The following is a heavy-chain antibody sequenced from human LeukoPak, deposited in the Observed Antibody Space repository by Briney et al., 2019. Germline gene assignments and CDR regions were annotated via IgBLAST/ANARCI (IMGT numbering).Heavy chain of an antibody. CDR2: IYYTGST. CDR3: ARGGVSSRRDYFDY. CDR1: GGSISSSLYY. V-gene: IGHV4-39*07. D-gene: IGHD6-13*01. Sequence: SETLSLTCTVSGGSISSSLYYWGWIRQSPGKGLEWIGNIYYTGSTYYNPSLKSRVTISIDTSKNRFSLKLTSVTAADTAVYYCARGGVSSRRDYFDYWGQGTLVTVSS. J-gene: IGHJ4*02.